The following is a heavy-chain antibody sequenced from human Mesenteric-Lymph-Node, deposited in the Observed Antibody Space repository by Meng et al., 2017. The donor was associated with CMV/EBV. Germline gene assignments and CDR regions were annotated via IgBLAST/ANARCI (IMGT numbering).Heavy chain of an antibody. CDR3: ARESARDYYYYGMDV. V-gene: IGHV3-21*01. J-gene: IGHJ6*02. Sequence: GESLKISCAASGFTFSSYWMSWVRQAPGKGLEWVSSISSSSSYIYYADSVKGRFTISRDNAKNSLYLQMNSLRAEDTAVYYCARESARDYYYYGMDVWGQGTTVTVSS. CDR2: ISSSSSYI. CDR1: GFTFSSYW.